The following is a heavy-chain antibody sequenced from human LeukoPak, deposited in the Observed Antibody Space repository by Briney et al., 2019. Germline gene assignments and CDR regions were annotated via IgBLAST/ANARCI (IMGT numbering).Heavy chain of an antibody. D-gene: IGHD3-3*01. CDR2: ISAYNGNT. V-gene: IGHV1-18*01. CDR1: GYTFTSYG. J-gene: IGHJ3*02. CDR3: ARGMLRGLRFLEWLPDAFDI. Sequence: ASVKVSCKASGYTFTSYGTSWVRQAPGQGLEWMGWISAYNGNTNYAQKLQGRVTMTTDTSTSTAYMELRSLRSDDTAVYYCARGMLRGLRFLEWLPDAFDIWGQGTMVTVSS.